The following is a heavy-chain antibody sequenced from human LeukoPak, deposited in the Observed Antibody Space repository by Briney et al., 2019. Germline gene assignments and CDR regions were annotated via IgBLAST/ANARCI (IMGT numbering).Heavy chain of an antibody. V-gene: IGHV1-69*04. Sequence: SVKVSCKASGGNFSSNAISWVRQAPGQGLEWMERIIPNLVVRNYAQKFQDRVTIIADKSTSTVYMELSSLRSEDTAVYYCARRMYYYGSGNSYYFDYWGQGTLVTVSS. CDR3: ARRMYYYGSGNSYYFDY. D-gene: IGHD3-10*01. CDR1: GGNFSSNA. CDR2: IIPNLVVR. J-gene: IGHJ4*02.